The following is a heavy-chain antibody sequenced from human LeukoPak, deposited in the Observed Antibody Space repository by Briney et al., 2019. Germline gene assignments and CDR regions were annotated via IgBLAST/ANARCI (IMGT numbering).Heavy chain of an antibody. CDR1: GFSFSRAW. J-gene: IGHJ4*02. CDR3: TTGSVGATHDGY. V-gene: IGHV3-15*01. D-gene: IGHD1-26*01. CDR2: LKSKRDGGTT. Sequence: GGSLRLSCAASGFSFSRAWMNWVRQAPGKGLEWVGRLKSKRDGGTTDYAAPVKGRFTISRDDSKNTLYLQMNNLKTEDTAVYYCTTGSVGATHDGYWSQGTLVTVSS.